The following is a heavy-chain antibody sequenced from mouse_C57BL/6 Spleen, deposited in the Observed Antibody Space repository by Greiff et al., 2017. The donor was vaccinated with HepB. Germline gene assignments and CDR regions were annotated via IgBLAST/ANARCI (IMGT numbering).Heavy chain of an antibody. CDR2: LSYDGSN. CDR3: AREYGGYSWYFDV. J-gene: IGHJ1*03. CDR1: GYSITSGYY. Sequence: ESGPGLVKPSQSLSLTCSVTGYSITSGYYWNWIRQFPGNKLEWMGYLSYDGSNNYNPSLKNRISITRDTSKNQFFLKLNSVTTEDTATYYCAREYGGYSWYFDVWGTGTTVTVSS. V-gene: IGHV3-6*01. D-gene: IGHD2-3*01.